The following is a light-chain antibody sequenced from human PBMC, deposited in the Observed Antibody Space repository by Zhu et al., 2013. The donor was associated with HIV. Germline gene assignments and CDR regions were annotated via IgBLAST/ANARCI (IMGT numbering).Light chain of an antibody. CDR3: QQYGSSPRT. J-gene: IGKJ1*01. CDR2: GAS. Sequence: EIVLTQSPGTLSLSPGERATLSCRASESLSSDYLSWYQQKPGQAPRLLIYGASSRATGIPERFSGSGSGTDFTLTISRLEPEDFAVYYCQQYGSSPRTF. CDR1: ESLSSDY. V-gene: IGKV3-20*01.